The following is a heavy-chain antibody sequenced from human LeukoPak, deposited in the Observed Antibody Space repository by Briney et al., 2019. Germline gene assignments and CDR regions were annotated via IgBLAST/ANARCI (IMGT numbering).Heavy chain of an antibody. Sequence: PSGTLSLTCAVSGGSISSSNWWSWVRQPPGKGLEWIGEIYHSGSTNYNPSLKSRVTISVDTSKNQFSLKLSSVTAADTAVYYCARGPPYGDFLDYWGQGTLVTVSS. J-gene: IGHJ4*02. CDR3: ARGPPYGDFLDY. CDR1: GGSISSSNW. V-gene: IGHV4-4*02. CDR2: IYHSGST. D-gene: IGHD4-17*01.